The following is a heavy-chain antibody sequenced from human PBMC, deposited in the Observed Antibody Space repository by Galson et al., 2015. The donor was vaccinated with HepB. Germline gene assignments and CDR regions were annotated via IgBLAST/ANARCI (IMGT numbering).Heavy chain of an antibody. CDR1: GYTFTSYY. V-gene: IGHV1-46*03. J-gene: IGHJ5*02. CDR3: ARDYYYDSSGYSHPHNRFDP. Sequence: SVKVSCKASGYTFTSYYMHWVRQAPGQGLEWMGIINPSGGSTSYAQKFQGRVTMTRDTSTSTVYMELSSLRSEDTAVYYCARDYYYDSSGYSHPHNRFDPWGQGTLVTVSS. D-gene: IGHD3-22*01. CDR2: INPSGGST.